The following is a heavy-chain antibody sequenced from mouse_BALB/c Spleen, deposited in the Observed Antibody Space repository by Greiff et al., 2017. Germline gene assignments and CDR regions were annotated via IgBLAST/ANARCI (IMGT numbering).Heavy chain of an antibody. V-gene: IGHV2-9*02. CDR1: GFSLTSYG. Sequence: QVQLKESGPGLVAPSQSLSITCTVSGFSLTSYGVHWVRQPPGKGLEWLGVIWAGGSTNYNSALMSRLSISKDNSKSQVFLKMNSLQTDDTAMYYCARGECYDYAAWFAYWGQGTLVTVSA. CDR2: IWAGGST. CDR3: ARGECYDYAAWFAY. D-gene: IGHD2-4*01. J-gene: IGHJ3*01.